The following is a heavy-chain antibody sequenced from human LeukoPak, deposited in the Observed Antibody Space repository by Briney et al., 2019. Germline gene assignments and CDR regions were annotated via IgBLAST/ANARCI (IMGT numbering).Heavy chain of an antibody. CDR2: INHSGST. Sequence: SETLSLTCAVYGGSFSGYYWSWIRQPPGKGLDWIGEINHSGSTNYNPSLKSRVTISVDTSKNQFSLKLSSVTAADTAVYYCARGVKYTIFGVVTKKPYYYYYMDVWGKGTTVTVSS. D-gene: IGHD3-3*01. CDR3: ARGVKYTIFGVVTKKPYYYYYMDV. V-gene: IGHV4-34*01. J-gene: IGHJ6*03. CDR1: GGSFSGYY.